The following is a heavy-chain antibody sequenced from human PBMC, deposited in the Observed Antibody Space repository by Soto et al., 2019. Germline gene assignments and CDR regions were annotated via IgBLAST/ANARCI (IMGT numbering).Heavy chain of an antibody. J-gene: IGHJ4*02. V-gene: IGHV3-11*01. D-gene: IGHD6-13*01. CDR3: ARLGSIAAAGTNDS. CDR2: ASGSGGVK. Sequence: GSLRLSWPASGFIFSDYYMSCFSQAPEKGLEWVSYASGSGGVKLYADSVKGRFTISRDNAMNSLYLQLNSLRADDKAVYYCARLGSIAAAGTNDSWGQGTSVTVSS. CDR1: GFIFSDYY.